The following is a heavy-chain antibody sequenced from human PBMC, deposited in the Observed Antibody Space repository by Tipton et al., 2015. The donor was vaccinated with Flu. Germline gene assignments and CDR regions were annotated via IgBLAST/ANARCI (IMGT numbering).Heavy chain of an antibody. J-gene: IGHJ6*03. CDR2: IYYSGST. V-gene: IGHV4-59*01. CDR3: ARMRCSGGSCLIYYYYYMDV. D-gene: IGHD2-15*01. Sequence: TLSLTCTVSGGSISSYYWSWIRQPPGKGLEWIGYIYYSGSTNYNPSLKSRVTISVDTSKNQFSLKLSSATAADTAVYYCARMRCSGGSCLIYYYYYMDVWGKGTTVTVSS. CDR1: GGSISSYY.